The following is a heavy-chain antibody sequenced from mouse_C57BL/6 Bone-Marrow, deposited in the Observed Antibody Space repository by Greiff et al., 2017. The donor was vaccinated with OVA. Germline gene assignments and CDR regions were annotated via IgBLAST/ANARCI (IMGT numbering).Heavy chain of an antibody. J-gene: IGHJ3*01. CDR3: ARRALYAN. D-gene: IGHD1-1*01. CDR2: ISYDGSN. CDR1: GYSITSGYY. V-gene: IGHV3-6*01. Sequence: EVQLVESGPGLVKPSQSLSLTCSVTGYSITSGYYWNWIRQFPGNKLEWMGYISYDGSNNYNPSLKNRISITRDTSKNQFFLKLNSVTTEDTATYYCARRALYANWGQWTLVTVSA.